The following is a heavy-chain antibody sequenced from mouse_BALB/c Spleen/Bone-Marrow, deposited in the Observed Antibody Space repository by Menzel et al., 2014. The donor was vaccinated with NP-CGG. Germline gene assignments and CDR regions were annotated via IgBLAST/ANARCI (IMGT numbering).Heavy chain of an antibody. CDR2: IYPGDGDT. CDR3: ASGSSSFAY. D-gene: IGHD1-1*01. J-gene: IGHJ3*01. Sequence: QVQLQQSGPELVKPGASVKISCKASGYAFSSSWMNWVKQRPGQGLEWIGRIYPGDGDTNYNGKFKGKATLTADKSSSTAYMQLSSLTSVGSAVYFCASGSSSFAYWGQGTLVTVSA. V-gene: IGHV1-82*01. CDR1: GYAFSSSW.